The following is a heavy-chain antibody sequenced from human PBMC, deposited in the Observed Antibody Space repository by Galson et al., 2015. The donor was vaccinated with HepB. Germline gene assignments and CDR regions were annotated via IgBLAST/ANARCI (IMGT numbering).Heavy chain of an antibody. Sequence: SLRLSCAASGFTFRNYGIHWVRQAPGKGLEWVAVISYDGSNKYYSDSLRGRVTISRDNSKNTLFLQMNSLTPEVTAVYYCAKEGEGPTAAYFLDYWGQGTLVTVSS. J-gene: IGHJ4*02. D-gene: IGHD2-2*01. V-gene: IGHV3-30*18. CDR3: AKEGEGPTAAYFLDY. CDR2: ISYDGSNK. CDR1: GFTFRNYG.